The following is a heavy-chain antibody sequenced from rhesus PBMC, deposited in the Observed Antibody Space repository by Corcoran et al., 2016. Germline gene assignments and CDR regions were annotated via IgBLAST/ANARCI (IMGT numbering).Heavy chain of an antibody. CDR2: ISGNSQST. J-gene: IGHJ5-2*02. CDR3: ARDAISLDV. Sequence: QVLLQESGPGLVAPSETLSLTCAVSGVSLYGNYWTWIRQSPGKGLEGIGYISGNSQSTSYNPSLGGRVTISKDTSQNQYSPMLTSVTAADSAVYYCARDAISLDVWGRGVLVTVSS. CDR1: GVSLYGNY. V-gene: IGHV4-147*01.